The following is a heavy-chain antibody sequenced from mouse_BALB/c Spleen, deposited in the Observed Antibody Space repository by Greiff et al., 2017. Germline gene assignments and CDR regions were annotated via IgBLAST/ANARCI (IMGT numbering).Heavy chain of an antibody. V-gene: IGHV2-2*02. CDR2: IWSGGST. CDR3: ARNGYYGYAPHAMDY. J-gene: IGHJ4*01. CDR1: GFSLTSYG. Sequence: QVQLQQSGPGLVQPSQSLSITCTVSGFSLTSYGVHWVRQSPGKGLEWLGVIWSGGSTDYNAAFISRLSISKDNSKSQVFFKMNSLQANDPAIYYCARNGYYGYAPHAMDYWGQGTSVTVSS. D-gene: IGHD1-2*01.